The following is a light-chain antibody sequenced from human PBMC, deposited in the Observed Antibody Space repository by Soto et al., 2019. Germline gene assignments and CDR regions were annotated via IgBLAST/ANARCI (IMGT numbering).Light chain of an antibody. Sequence: EVLLKKSPVTLSLSPGERATLSCRASQSFRGLLAWYQQKPGQAPRLLIYDAYNRATGIPPRFSGSGSGTDFTLTISSLQPEDFATYYCLQLYNYPRTFGQGTKVDIK. CDR2: DAY. CDR3: LQLYNYPRT. V-gene: IGKV3-11*01. J-gene: IGKJ1*01. CDR1: QSFRGL.